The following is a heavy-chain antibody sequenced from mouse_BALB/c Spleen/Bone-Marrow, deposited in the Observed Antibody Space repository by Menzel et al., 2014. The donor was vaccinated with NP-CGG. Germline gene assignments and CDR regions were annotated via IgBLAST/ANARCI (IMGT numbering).Heavy chain of an antibody. CDR3: ARGNMYDGAWFAY. J-gene: IGHJ3*01. Sequence: QVQLQQSGPELVRPGVSVKISCKGSGYTFTDYAMHWVKQSHAKSLEWIGVISTYSGNTNYNQKFKGNATMTVDKSSSTAYMELARLTSEDSAIYYCARGNMYDGAWFAYWGQGTLVTVSA. V-gene: IGHV1-67*01. D-gene: IGHD2-14*01. CDR2: ISTYSGNT. CDR1: GYTFTDYA.